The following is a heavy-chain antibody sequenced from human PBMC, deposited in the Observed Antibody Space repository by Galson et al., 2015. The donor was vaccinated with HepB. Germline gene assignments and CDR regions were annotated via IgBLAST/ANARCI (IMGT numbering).Heavy chain of an antibody. CDR3: ARDGLYYYDSSGYQVFDY. V-gene: IGHV3-33*01. D-gene: IGHD3-22*01. Sequence: SLRLSCAASGFTFSRYGMHWVRQAPGKGLEWVAVIWYDGSNKYYADSVKGRFTISRDNSKNTLYLQMNSLRAEDTAVYYCARDGLYYYDSSGYQVFDYWGQGTLVTVSS. J-gene: IGHJ4*02. CDR2: IWYDGSNK. CDR1: GFTFSRYG.